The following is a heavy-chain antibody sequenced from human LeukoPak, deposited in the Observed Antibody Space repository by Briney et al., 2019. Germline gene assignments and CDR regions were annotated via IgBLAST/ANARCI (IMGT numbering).Heavy chain of an antibody. CDR2: ISSSGYII. CDR1: GFTFSNYE. D-gene: IGHD6-19*01. CDR3: TRDSSGWFDY. V-gene: IGHV3-48*03. Sequence: GGSLRLSCAASGFTFSNYEMNWVRQAPGKGVEWFSYISSSGYIIYYADSVKGRFTISRDNAKNSLYLQMNSLRAEDTAVYYCTRDSSGWFDYWGQGTLVTVSS. J-gene: IGHJ4*02.